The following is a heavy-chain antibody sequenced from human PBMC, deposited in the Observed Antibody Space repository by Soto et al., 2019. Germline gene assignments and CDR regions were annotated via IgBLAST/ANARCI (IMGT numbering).Heavy chain of an antibody. V-gene: IGHV3-21*01. CDR3: ARVPRDIVVVPAAPNLPFDY. Sequence: GGSLRLSCAASGFTFSSYSMNWVRQAPGKGLEWVSSISSSSYIYYADSVKGRFTISRDNAKNSLYLQMNSLRAEDTAVYYCARVPRDIVVVPAAPNLPFDYWGQGTLVTVSS. CDR2: ISSSSYI. D-gene: IGHD2-2*01. CDR1: GFTFSSYS. J-gene: IGHJ4*02.